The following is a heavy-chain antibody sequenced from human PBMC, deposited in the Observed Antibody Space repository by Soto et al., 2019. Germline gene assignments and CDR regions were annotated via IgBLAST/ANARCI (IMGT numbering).Heavy chain of an antibody. Sequence: QLHESGPGVVKPSETLSLTCTVSGDSINNNDYYWNWIRQTPGKGLDWLGYVYYSGSTYYIPSLKSRLSMSVDTSKNQFSLKLSSVTAADTAIYYCARMSYYYDKWYFDLWGRGTLVTVSS. V-gene: IGHV4-30-4*01. CDR3: ARMSYYYDKWYFDL. CDR2: VYYSGST. J-gene: IGHJ2*01. D-gene: IGHD3-22*01. CDR1: GDSINNNDYY.